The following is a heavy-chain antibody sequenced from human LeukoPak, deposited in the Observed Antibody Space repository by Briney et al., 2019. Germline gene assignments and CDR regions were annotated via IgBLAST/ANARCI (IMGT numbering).Heavy chain of an antibody. Sequence: SETLSLTCAVYGGSFSGYYWSWIRQPPGKGLEWIGEINHSGSTNYNPSLKSRVTISVDTSKNQFSLKLSSVTAADTAVYYCARDGRAGSYYYYMDVWGKGTTVTVSS. CDR3: ARDGRAGSYYYYMDV. V-gene: IGHV4-34*01. CDR1: GGSFSGYY. J-gene: IGHJ6*03. CDR2: INHSGST. D-gene: IGHD6-13*01.